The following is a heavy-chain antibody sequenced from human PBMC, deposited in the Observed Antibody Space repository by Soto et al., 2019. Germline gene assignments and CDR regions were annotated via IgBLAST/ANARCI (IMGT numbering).Heavy chain of an antibody. J-gene: IGHJ3*02. CDR1: GFTFSSYW. Sequence: GGSLRLSCAACGFTFSSYWMHWVRQAPGKGLVWVSRINSDGSSTNYADSVKGRFTISRDNAKNTLYLQMNSLRAADTAVYYCARGMLSPVNAFDIWGQGTMVTVSS. V-gene: IGHV3-74*01. D-gene: IGHD3-10*02. CDR2: INSDGSST. CDR3: ARGMLSPVNAFDI.